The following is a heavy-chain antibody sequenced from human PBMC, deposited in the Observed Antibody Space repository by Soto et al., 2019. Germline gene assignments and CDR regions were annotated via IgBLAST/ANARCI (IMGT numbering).Heavy chain of an antibody. CDR1: GDSVSSNSAG. CDR2: TYYRSKWYY. V-gene: IGHV6-1*01. CDR3: ARGEQYSGRIFDY. D-gene: IGHD1-26*01. J-gene: IGHJ4*01. Sequence: SQTLSLTCVITGDSVSSNSAGLSCVMQSPSRGLEWLGRTYYRSKWYYEYAVSVRGRITINPDTSKNQYPLQLNSVTPEDTAVYFCARGEQYSGRIFDYWGQGTLVTVSS.